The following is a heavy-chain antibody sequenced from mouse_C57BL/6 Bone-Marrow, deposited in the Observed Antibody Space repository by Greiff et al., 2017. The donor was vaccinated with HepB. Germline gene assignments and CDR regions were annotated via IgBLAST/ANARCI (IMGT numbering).Heavy chain of an antibody. Sequence: DVQLQESGPDLVKPSQSLSLTCSVTGYSITSGYYWNWIRQFPGNKLEWMGYISYDGSNNYNPSLKNRISITRDTSKNQFFLKLNSVTTEDTATYYCARTITTVVEDYWGQGTTLTVSS. CDR2: ISYDGSN. CDR3: ARTITTVVEDY. V-gene: IGHV3-6*01. CDR1: GYSITSGYY. J-gene: IGHJ2*01. D-gene: IGHD1-1*01.